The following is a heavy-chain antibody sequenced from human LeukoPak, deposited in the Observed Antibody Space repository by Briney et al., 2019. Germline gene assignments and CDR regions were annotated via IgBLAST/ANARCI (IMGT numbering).Heavy chain of an antibody. CDR3: ARARITMMGGDY. J-gene: IGHJ4*02. CDR2: IYYSGST. V-gene: IGHV4-39*01. Sequence: PETLSLTCTVSGGSISSSSYYWGWIRQPPGKGLEWIGSIYYSGSTYYNPSLKSRVTISVDTSKNQFSLKLSSVTAADTAVYYCARARITMMGGDYWGQGTLVTVSS. D-gene: IGHD3-22*01. CDR1: GGSISSSSYY.